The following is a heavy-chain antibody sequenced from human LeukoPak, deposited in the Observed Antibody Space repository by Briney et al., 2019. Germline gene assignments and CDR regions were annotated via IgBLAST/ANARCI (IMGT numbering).Heavy chain of an antibody. Sequence: GGSLRLSCAASGFTISSNYMSWVRQAPGKGLEWVSVLYSGGSAYYADSVRGRFTISRDNSKNTLYLQMSSLRAEDTAVYYCARYSDGDYYYYFDYWGQGTLVTVSS. J-gene: IGHJ4*02. CDR3: ARYSDGDYYYYFDY. CDR1: GFTISSNY. V-gene: IGHV3-53*01. D-gene: IGHD4-17*01. CDR2: LYSGGSA.